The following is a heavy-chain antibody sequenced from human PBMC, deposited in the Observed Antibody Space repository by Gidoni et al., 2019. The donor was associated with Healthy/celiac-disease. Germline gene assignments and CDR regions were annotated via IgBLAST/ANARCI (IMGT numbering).Heavy chain of an antibody. CDR1: GFTFSSYG. J-gene: IGHJ4*02. CDR2: ISYDGSNK. V-gene: IGHV3-30*18. Sequence: QVQLVESGGGVVQPGRSLSLSCAASGFTFSSYGMHWVRQAPGKGREWVAVISYDGSNKYYADSVKGRFTISRDNSKNTLYLQMNSLRAEDTAVYYCAKDRDSSSHYYFDYWGQGTLVTVSS. CDR3: AKDRDSSSHYYFDY. D-gene: IGHD6-6*01.